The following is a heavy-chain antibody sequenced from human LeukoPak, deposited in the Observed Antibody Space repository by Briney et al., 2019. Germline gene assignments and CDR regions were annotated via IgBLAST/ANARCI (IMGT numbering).Heavy chain of an antibody. J-gene: IGHJ6*03. CDR2: ISYDGSNK. CDR3: ARGQEWLSRRYYMDV. V-gene: IGHV3-30-3*01. D-gene: IGHD3-3*01. Sequence: GRSLRLSCAASGFTFSSYAMHWVRQAPGKGLEGVAVISYDGSNKYYADSVKGRFTISRDNSKNTLYLQMNSLRAEDTAVYYCARGQEWLSRRYYMDVWGKGTTVTVSS. CDR1: GFTFSSYA.